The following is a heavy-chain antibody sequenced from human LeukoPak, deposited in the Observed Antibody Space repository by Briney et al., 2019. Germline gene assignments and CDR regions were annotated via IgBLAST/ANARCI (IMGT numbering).Heavy chain of an antibody. CDR3: ARDGSYIGLDV. Sequence: GGSLRLSCAASGFTFEKHGMSWVRQAPGKGLEWVSGLNWNGGSTGYADSVKGRFTISRDNAKKSLYLQMNSLRVEDTALYYCARDGSYIGLDVWGQGTMVTVSS. V-gene: IGHV3-20*04. J-gene: IGHJ3*01. D-gene: IGHD1-26*01. CDR2: LNWNGGST. CDR1: GFTFEKHG.